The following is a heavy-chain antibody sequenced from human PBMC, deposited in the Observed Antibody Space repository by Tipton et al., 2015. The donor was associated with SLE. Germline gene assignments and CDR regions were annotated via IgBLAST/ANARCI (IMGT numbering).Heavy chain of an antibody. Sequence: LRLSCTVSGGSISSYYWGWIRQPPGKGLEWIGSIYYSGSTYYNPSLKSRVTISVDTSKNQFSLKLSSVTAADTAVYYCARAAGAREGFDYWGQGTLVTVSS. D-gene: IGHD1-26*01. CDR2: IYYSGST. J-gene: IGHJ4*02. CDR1: GGSISSYY. CDR3: ARAAGAREGFDY. V-gene: IGHV4-39*07.